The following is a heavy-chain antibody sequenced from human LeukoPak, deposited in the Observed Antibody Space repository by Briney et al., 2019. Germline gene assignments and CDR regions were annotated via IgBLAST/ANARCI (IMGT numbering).Heavy chain of an antibody. V-gene: IGHV3-30*02. D-gene: IGHD6-13*01. CDR3: ARDSIRQQLYYFDY. CDR1: GFTFSSYD. CDR2: MQYDGSIK. J-gene: IGHJ4*02. Sequence: GGSLRLSCAASGFTFSSYDMHWVRQAPGKGLEWVAFMQYDGSIKYYADSVKGRFTVSRENSKITLYLQMDSLRADDTAVYFCARDSIRQQLYYFDYWGRGTLVTVSS.